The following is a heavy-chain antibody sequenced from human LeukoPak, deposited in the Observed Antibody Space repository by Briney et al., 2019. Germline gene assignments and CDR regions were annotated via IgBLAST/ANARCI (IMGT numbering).Heavy chain of an antibody. Sequence: SETLSLTCTVSGGSISSGGYYWSWIRQHPGKGLEWIGYIYYSGSTYYNPSLKSRVTISVDTSKNQFSLKLSSVTAADTAVYYCARGLRRAATIFDWFDPWGQGTLVTVSS. V-gene: IGHV4-31*03. CDR1: GGSISSGGYY. CDR2: IYYSGST. D-gene: IGHD5-12*01. CDR3: ARGLRRAATIFDWFDP. J-gene: IGHJ5*02.